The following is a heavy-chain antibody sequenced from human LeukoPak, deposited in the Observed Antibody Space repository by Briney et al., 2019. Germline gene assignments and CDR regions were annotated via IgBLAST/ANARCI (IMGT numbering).Heavy chain of an antibody. D-gene: IGHD2-15*01. CDR2: TRDDASKT. J-gene: IGHJ4*02. CDR1: GYTFRSYG. CDR3: ANGDCRGGRCSSGAH. V-gene: IGHV3-30*02. Sequence: PGGSLTLSCTGSGYTFRSYGMYWVRQAPGKGLEWVAYTRDDASKTWYGGSVKGRFTISRDNSKNTLYLHMNSVRGEDTAIYYCANGDCRGGRCSSGAHWGQGTLVTVSS.